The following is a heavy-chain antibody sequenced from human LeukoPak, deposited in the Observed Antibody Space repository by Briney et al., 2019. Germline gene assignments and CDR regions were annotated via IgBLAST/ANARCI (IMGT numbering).Heavy chain of an antibody. J-gene: IGHJ3*02. CDR1: GFTFSSYW. CDR3: ATTKGGNMITFGGVIVHDAFDI. D-gene: IGHD3-16*02. Sequence: PGGSLRLSCAASGFTFSSYWMSWVRQAPGKGLEWVSAISGSGGSTYYADSVKGRFTISRDNSKNTLYLQMNSLRAEDTAVYYCATTKGGNMITFGGVIVHDAFDIWGQGTMVTVSS. CDR2: ISGSGGST. V-gene: IGHV3-23*01.